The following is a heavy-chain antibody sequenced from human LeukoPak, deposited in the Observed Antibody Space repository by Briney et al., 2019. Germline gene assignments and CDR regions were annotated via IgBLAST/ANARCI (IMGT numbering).Heavy chain of an antibody. D-gene: IGHD3-3*01. CDR1: GGSISSYY. J-gene: IGHJ6*03. CDR3: ARVYYDFPYYYYYMDV. CDR2: IYYSGST. Sequence: PSETLSLTCTVSGGSISSYYWSWIRQPPGKGLEWIGYIYYSGSTNYNPSLKSRVTISVDTSKNQFSLKLSSVTAADTAVYYCARVYYDFPYYYYYMDVWGKGTTVTVSS. V-gene: IGHV4-59*01.